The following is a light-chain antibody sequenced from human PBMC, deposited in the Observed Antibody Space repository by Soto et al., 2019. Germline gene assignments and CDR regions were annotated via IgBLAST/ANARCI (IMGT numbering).Light chain of an antibody. V-gene: IGKV3D-15*01. Sequence: EIVMTQSPGTLSVSTGQGATLSCRASHSVDSNLAWYQQKPGQAPRLLIYGASTRPTGIPDRFSGSGSGTEFTLTISSLQSEDFAVYYCQQYDKWPLTFDGGTKVEIK. CDR3: QQYDKWPLT. J-gene: IGKJ4*01. CDR2: GAS. CDR1: HSVDSN.